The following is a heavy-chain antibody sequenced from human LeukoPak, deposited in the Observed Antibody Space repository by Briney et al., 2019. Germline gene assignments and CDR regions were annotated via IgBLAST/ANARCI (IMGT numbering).Heavy chain of an antibody. CDR1: GGSFSGYY. D-gene: IGHD1-7*01. CDR2: INHSGST. CDR3: ARGINYLNWFDP. J-gene: IGHJ5*02. V-gene: IGHV4-34*01. Sequence: PSETLSLTCAVYGGSFSGYYWSWIRQPPGKGLEWIGEINHSGSTNYNPSLKTRVTISVDTSKNQFSLKLSSVTAADTAVYYCARGINYLNWFDPWGQGTLVTVSS.